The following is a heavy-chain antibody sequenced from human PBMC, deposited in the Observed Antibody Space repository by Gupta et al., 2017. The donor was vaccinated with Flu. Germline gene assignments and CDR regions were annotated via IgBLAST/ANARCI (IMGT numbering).Heavy chain of an antibody. Sequence: HLVESGGGVVQPGGSLRLSCVVSGFTFRSYWMDSVRQAPGKGLEWVANIAADDSVKNYADSVKGRFTISRDDAKNSLYLQMNSLRAEDTAVYYCVRNRGWQQFDYWGQGALVTVSS. CDR1: GFTFRSYW. CDR3: VRNRGWQQFDY. CDR2: IAADDSVK. D-gene: IGHD5-24*01. V-gene: IGHV3-7*01. J-gene: IGHJ4*02.